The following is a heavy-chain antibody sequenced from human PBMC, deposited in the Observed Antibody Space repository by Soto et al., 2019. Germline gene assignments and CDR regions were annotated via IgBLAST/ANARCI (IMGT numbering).Heavy chain of an antibody. CDR2: INPNSGGT. CDR1: GYTFTGYY. CDR3: ARGLFSAVSCCSYYGMDS. J-gene: IGHJ6*02. D-gene: IGHD2-15*01. Sequence: ASVKVACKASGYTFTGYYMHCVRQAPGQGLEWMGWINPNSGGTNYAQKFQGWVTMTRDTSISTAYMELSRLRSDDTAVYYCARGLFSAVSCCSYYGMDSRGQGTTVSVSS. V-gene: IGHV1-2*04.